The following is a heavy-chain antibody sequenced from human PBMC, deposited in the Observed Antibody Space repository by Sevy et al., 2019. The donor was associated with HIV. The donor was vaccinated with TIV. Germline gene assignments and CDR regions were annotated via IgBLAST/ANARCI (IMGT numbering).Heavy chain of an antibody. V-gene: IGHV3-7*01. CDR1: GFTFSSYW. Sequence: GGSLRLSCAASGFTFSSYWMTWIRQAAGKGLEWVANIKRDGSEVYYMDSVRGRFTISRDNAKNSVYLQMNSLRVDDTAVYYCVRSSGWAPFDYWGQGVLVTVSS. CDR3: VRSSGWAPFDY. D-gene: IGHD6-19*01. J-gene: IGHJ4*02. CDR2: IKRDGSEV.